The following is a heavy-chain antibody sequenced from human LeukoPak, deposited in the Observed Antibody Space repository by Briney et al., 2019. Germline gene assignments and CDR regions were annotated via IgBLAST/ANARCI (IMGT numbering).Heavy chain of an antibody. V-gene: IGHV4-38-2*02. CDR1: GYSISSGYY. CDR3: ARLSPYLGSGSSAFPDDF. CDR2: INYSGST. Sequence: SETLSLTCTISGYSISSGYYWGWIRQPPGKGLEWIGSINYSGSTYYNPSLKSRVTISVDTSKNQFSLKLSSVTAADTAVYYCARLSPYLGSGSSAFPDDFWGQGTLVTVSS. D-gene: IGHD3-10*01. J-gene: IGHJ4*02.